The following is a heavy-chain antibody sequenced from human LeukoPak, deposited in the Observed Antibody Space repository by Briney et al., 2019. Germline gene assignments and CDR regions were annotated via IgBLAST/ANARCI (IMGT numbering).Heavy chain of an antibody. Sequence: AASVKVSCKASRYSFTAYYMHWVRQAPGQGLEWMGWINPHSGDTNYAQKFQGRVTMTRDTSVTTAYLELSRLTSDDTAVYYCARAPLVGYFDYWGQGALVTVSS. CDR3: ARAPLVGYFDY. CDR2: INPHSGDT. J-gene: IGHJ4*02. D-gene: IGHD2-15*01. V-gene: IGHV1-2*02. CDR1: RYSFTAYY.